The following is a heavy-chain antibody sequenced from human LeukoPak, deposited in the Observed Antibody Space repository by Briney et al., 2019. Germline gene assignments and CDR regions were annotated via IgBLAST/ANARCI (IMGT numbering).Heavy chain of an antibody. Sequence: ASVKVSCKASGYTFSSYGISWVRQAPGQGLEWMGWIATYNGNSKYAQKVQGRVTMTTDTSTTTAYMELRTLRSDDTAVYYCARDMVGLAANGNWFHPWGQGTLVTVSS. CDR3: ARDMVGLAANGNWFHP. J-gene: IGHJ5*02. D-gene: IGHD6-13*01. V-gene: IGHV1-18*01. CDR2: IATYNGNS. CDR1: GYTFSSYG.